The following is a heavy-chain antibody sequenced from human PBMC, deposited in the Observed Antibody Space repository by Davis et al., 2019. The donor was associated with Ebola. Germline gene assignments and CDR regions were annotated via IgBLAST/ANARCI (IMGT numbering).Heavy chain of an antibody. J-gene: IGHJ5*02. CDR2: IYYSSST. D-gene: IGHD4-23*01. Sequence: SETLSLTCTVSGGSISNYYWSWIRQSPGKGLEWIAYIYYSSSTSYNPSLKSRVTISVDTSENQFSLRLTSVTAADTALYYCARHTSYGGKTWFDPWGQGTLVTVSS. CDR1: GGSISNYY. V-gene: IGHV4-59*08. CDR3: ARHTSYGGKTWFDP.